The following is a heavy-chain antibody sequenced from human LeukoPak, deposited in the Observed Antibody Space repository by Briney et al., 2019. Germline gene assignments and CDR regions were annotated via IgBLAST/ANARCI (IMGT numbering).Heavy chain of an antibody. CDR3: ARVSMVRGVIRYYYGMDV. CDR1: GYTFTSYD. V-gene: IGHV1-8*01. D-gene: IGHD3-10*01. CDR2: MNPNSGNT. Sequence: ASVKVSCKASGYTFTSYDINWVRQATGQGLERMGWMNPNSGNTGYAQKFQGRVTMTRNTSISTAYMELSSLRSEDTAVYYCARVSMVRGVIRYYYGMDVWGQGTTVTVSS. J-gene: IGHJ6*02.